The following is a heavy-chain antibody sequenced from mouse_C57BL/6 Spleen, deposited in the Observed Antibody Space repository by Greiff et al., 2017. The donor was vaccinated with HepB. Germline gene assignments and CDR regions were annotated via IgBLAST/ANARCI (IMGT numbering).Heavy chain of an antibody. J-gene: IGHJ2*01. Sequence: QVQLKQSGAELARPGASVKLSCKASGYTFTSYGISWVKQRTGQGLEWIGEIYPRSGNTYYNEKFKGKATLTADKSSSTAYMELRSLTSEDSAVYFCARWNSSSGFDYWGQGTTLTVSS. D-gene: IGHD3-2*02. CDR2: IYPRSGNT. CDR1: GYTFTSYG. V-gene: IGHV1-81*01. CDR3: ARWNSSSGFDY.